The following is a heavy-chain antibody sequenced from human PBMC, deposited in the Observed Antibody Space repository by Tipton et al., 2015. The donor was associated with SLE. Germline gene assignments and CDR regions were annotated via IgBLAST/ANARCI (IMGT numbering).Heavy chain of an antibody. V-gene: IGHV4-59*01. D-gene: IGHD1-26*01. CDR1: GDSIPSYY. CDR2: VYCTGFT. Sequence: TLSLTCTVSGDSIPSYYWSWIRQSPGKGLEWIGYVYCTGFTSYNPSLQSRVTISLDTSKNQFSLRLTSVTAADTAVYYCARTLGAIAHTVYDAFDIWGQGKMVTVSS. CDR3: ARTLGAIAHTVYDAFDI. J-gene: IGHJ3*02.